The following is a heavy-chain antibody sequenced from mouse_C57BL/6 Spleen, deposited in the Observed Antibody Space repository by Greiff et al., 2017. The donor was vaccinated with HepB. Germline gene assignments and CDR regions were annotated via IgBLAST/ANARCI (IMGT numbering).Heavy chain of an antibody. CDR1: GFSFTDYY. Sequence: EVQLVESGGGLVQPGGSLSLSCAASGFSFTDYYMSWVRHPPGKALEWLGFIRNKANGYTTEYSASVKGRFTISRDNSQSILYLHMNALRAEDSATYYCARYIGTAMDYWGQGTSVTVSS. J-gene: IGHJ4*01. CDR2: IRNKANGYTT. V-gene: IGHV7-3*01. D-gene: IGHD3-3*01. CDR3: ARYIGTAMDY.